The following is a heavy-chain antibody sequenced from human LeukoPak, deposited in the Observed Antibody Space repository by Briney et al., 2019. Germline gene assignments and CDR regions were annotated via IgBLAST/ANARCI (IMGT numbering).Heavy chain of an antibody. J-gene: IGHJ4*02. CDR3: AKGVGGIVGATVDY. D-gene: IGHD1-26*01. V-gene: IGHV3-30*18. Sequence: GGPLRLSCAASGFTLSSYGMHWVRQAPGKGLEWVAVISFDGSNKFHADSVKGRFTISRDNSMNTLYLQMNSLRAEDTAVYYCAKGVGGIVGATVDYWGQGTLVTVSS. CDR2: ISFDGSNK. CDR1: GFTLSSYG.